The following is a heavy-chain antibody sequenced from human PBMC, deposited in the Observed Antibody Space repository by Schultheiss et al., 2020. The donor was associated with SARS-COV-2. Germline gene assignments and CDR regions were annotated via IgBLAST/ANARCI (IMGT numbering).Heavy chain of an antibody. Sequence: GGSLRLSCAASGFTFSSYGMHWVRQAPGKELEWVSYISSSSSTIYYADSVKGRFTISRDNAKNTLYLQMNSLRAEDTAVYYCARIASGYDFDYWGQGTLVTVSS. CDR2: ISSSSSTI. CDR3: ARIASGYDFDY. CDR1: GFTFSSYG. J-gene: IGHJ4*02. V-gene: IGHV3-48*01. D-gene: IGHD5-12*01.